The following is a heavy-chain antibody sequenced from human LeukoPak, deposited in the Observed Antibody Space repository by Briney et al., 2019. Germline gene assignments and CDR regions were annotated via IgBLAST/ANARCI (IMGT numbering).Heavy chain of an antibody. D-gene: IGHD4-17*01. J-gene: IGHJ4*02. CDR1: GFTISSYW. CDR2: IKQDGSER. Sequence: GGSLRLSCAASGFTISSYWMSWVRQAPGKGLEWVASIKQDGSERYYVDSVKGRFTISRDNVKNSLYLQMNSLRAEDTAVYYCASAGTSYGDQSFDYWGQGTLVTVSS. CDR3: ASAGTSYGDQSFDY. V-gene: IGHV3-7*01.